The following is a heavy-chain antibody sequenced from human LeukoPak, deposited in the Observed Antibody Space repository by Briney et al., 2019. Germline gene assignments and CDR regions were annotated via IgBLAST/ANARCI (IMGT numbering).Heavy chain of an antibody. CDR3: AKGPFGGYSSKYYFDY. V-gene: IGHV3-9*01. CDR2: ISWNSGSI. J-gene: IGHJ4*02. CDR1: GFTFDDYA. D-gene: IGHD5-18*01. Sequence: PGGSLRLSCAASGFTFDDYAMHWVRQAPGKGLEWVSGISWNSGSIGYADSVKGRFTISRDNAKNSLYLQMNSLRAEDTALYYCAKGPFGGYSSKYYFDYWGQGTLVTVSS.